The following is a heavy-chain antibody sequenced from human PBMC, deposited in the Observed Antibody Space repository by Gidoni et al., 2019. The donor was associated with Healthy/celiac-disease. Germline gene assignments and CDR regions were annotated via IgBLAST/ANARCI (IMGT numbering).Heavy chain of an antibody. Sequence: TLKQSGPTLVQPTKTLTLTCTLHGFSLSTRVAGVGWIRQPPGKALEGLELIYWNDLKRYSPSLKSRLTITKDTSKNQVVLTMTNMDPVDTATYYGAHHRRYCSGVSCSYYLDYWGQGTLVTVSS. D-gene: IGHD2-15*01. J-gene: IGHJ4*02. CDR2: IYWNDLK. CDR1: GFSLSTRVAG. CDR3: AHHRRYCSGVSCSYYLDY. V-gene: IGHV2-5*01.